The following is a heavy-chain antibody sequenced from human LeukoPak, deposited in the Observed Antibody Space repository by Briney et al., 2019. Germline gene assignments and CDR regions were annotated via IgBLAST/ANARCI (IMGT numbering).Heavy chain of an antibody. CDR3: ASPGRMFAPYAFDI. Sequence: ASVKVSCKASGGTFSSYAISWVRQAPGQGLEWMGRIIPIFGTANYAQKFQGRVTITTDESTSTAYMELSSLRSEDTAVYYCASPGRMFAPYAFDIWGQGTMVTVS. V-gene: IGHV1-69*05. CDR2: IIPIFGTA. D-gene: IGHD3-10*02. J-gene: IGHJ3*02. CDR1: GGTFSSYA.